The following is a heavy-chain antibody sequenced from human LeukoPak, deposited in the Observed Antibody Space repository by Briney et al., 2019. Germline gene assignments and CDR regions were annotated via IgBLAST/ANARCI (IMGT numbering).Heavy chain of an antibody. CDR2: INHSGST. D-gene: IGHD1-7*01. J-gene: IGHJ5*02. CDR1: GGSFSGYY. CDR3: AREEGYNWNYVGWFDP. V-gene: IGHV4-34*01. Sequence: SETLSLTRAVYGGSFSGYYWSWIRQPPGKGLEWIGEINHSGSTNYNPSLKSRVTISVDTSKNQFSLKLSSVTAADTAVYYCAREEGYNWNYVGWFDPWGQGTLVTVSS.